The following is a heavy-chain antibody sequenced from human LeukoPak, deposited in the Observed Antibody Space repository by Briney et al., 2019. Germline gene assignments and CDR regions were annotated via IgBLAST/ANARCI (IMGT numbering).Heavy chain of an antibody. V-gene: IGHV3-43D*03. J-gene: IGHJ5*02. Sequence: SGGSLRFSCAASGFTFDDYAMRWVRQAPGKGLEWVSLINWDGDDTYYADSVKGRFTISRDNSKNSLYLQMNSLRANDTALYYCTKAASSSPGGFDPWGQGTLVTVSS. CDR1: GFTFDDYA. CDR2: INWDGDDT. CDR3: TKAASSSPGGFDP.